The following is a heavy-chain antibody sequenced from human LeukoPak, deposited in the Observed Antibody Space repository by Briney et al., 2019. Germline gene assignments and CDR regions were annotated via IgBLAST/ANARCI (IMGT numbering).Heavy chain of an antibody. Sequence: SVKVSCKASGGTFSSYAISWVRQAPGQGLEWMGRIIPILGIANYAQKFQGRVTITADKSTSTAYMELSSLRSEDTAVYYCARDLQYGYFDYWGQGTLVTVSS. V-gene: IGHV1-69*04. J-gene: IGHJ4*02. D-gene: IGHD2-8*01. CDR3: ARDLQYGYFDY. CDR1: GGTFSSYA. CDR2: IIPILGIA.